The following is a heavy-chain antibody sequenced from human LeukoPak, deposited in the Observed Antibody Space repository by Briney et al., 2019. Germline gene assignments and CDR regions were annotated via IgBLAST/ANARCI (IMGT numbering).Heavy chain of an antibody. CDR2: IYYSGST. V-gene: IGHV4-61*08. CDR3: ARAPITMIVEPGAFDI. D-gene: IGHD3-22*01. J-gene: IGHJ3*02. Sequence: SETLSLTCTVSGGSISSGDYYWSWIRQPPGKGLEWIGYIYYSGSTNYNPSLKSRVTISVDTSKNQFSLKLSSVTAADTAVYYCARAPITMIVEPGAFDIWGQGTMVTVSS. CDR1: GGSISSGDYY.